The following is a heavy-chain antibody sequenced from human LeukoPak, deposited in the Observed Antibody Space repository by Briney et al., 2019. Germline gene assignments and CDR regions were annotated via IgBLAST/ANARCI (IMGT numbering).Heavy chain of an antibody. V-gene: IGHV1-8*01. CDR2: MNPNSGNT. CDR3: ARRFGEGISIDY. D-gene: IGHD3-10*01. CDR1: GYIFTELS. J-gene: IGHJ4*02. Sequence: ASVKVSCKVSGYIFTELSMHWVRQAPGQGLEWMGWMNPNSGNTGYAQKFQGRVTMTRNTSISTAYMELSSLRSEDTAVYYCARRFGEGISIDYWGQGTLVTVSS.